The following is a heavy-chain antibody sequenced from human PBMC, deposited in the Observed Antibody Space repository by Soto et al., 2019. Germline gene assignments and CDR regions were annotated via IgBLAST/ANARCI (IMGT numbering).Heavy chain of an antibody. Sequence: GGSLRLSCAASGFTFRSYGMHWFRQAPGKGLEWVAVISYDGSNKYYADSVKGRITISRDNSKNTLSLQMNSLRAEDTAVYHCAKAHGSSSFHSCGMDVWGQGTIVTLSS. CDR2: ISYDGSNK. D-gene: IGHD6-6*01. CDR1: GFTFRSYG. J-gene: IGHJ6*02. V-gene: IGHV3-30*18. CDR3: AKAHGSSSFHSCGMDV.